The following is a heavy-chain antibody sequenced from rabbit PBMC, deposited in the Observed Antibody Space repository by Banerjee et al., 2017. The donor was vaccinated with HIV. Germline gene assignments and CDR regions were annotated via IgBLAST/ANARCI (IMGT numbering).Heavy chain of an antibody. D-gene: IGHD2-1*01. CDR2: IDASSGRT. Sequence: SKETGGDLVKPGASLTLTCTASGFTISSGYYMCWVRQAPGKGLEWIGCIDASSGRTWYASWVNGRFTISKTSSTTVTLQMTSLTAADTATYFCARGYVDYGGAKDVWGQGTLVTVS. CDR1: GFTISSGYY. V-gene: IGHV1S40*01. CDR3: ARGYVDYGGAKDV. J-gene: IGHJ3*01.